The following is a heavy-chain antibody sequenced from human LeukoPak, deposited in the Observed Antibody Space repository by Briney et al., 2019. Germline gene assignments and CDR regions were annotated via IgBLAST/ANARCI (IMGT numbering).Heavy chain of an antibody. CDR2: IYYGGST. CDR3: AREGPRRGYSYGTFDY. CDR1: GGSISSYD. D-gene: IGHD5-18*01. Sequence: SETLSLTCTVSGGSISSYDWSWIRQPPGKGLEWLGYIYYGGSTNYNPSLKSRVTISVDTSKNQFSLKLSSVTAADAAVYYCAREGPRRGYSYGTFDYWGQGTLVTVSS. J-gene: IGHJ4*02. V-gene: IGHV4-59*01.